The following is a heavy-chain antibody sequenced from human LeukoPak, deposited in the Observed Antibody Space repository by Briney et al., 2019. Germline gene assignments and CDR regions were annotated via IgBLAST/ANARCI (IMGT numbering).Heavy chain of an antibody. CDR2: ISSSSSTI. V-gene: IGHV3-48*01. Sequence: PGGSLRLSCAASGFTFSSYWMSWVRQAPGKGLEWVSYISSSSSTIYYADSVKGRFTISRDNAKNSLYLQMNSLRAEDTAVYYCARARSSGWSEWGQGTLVTVSS. J-gene: IGHJ4*02. D-gene: IGHD6-19*01. CDR3: ARARSSGWSE. CDR1: GFTFSSYW.